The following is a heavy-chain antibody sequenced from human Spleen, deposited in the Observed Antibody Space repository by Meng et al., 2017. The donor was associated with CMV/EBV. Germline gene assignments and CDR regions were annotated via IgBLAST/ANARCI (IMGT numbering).Heavy chain of an antibody. D-gene: IGHD4-11*01. J-gene: IGHJ4*02. CDR2: ISSSSSTI. CDR1: GFTFSSYS. Sequence: GGSLRLSCAASGFTFSSYSMNWVRQAPGKGLEWVSYISSSSSTIYYADSVKGRFTISRDDAKHSLYLQMNSLSAEDTGVYYCARGADAYSFDFWGQGTLVTVSS. V-gene: IGHV3-48*04. CDR3: ARGADAYSFDF.